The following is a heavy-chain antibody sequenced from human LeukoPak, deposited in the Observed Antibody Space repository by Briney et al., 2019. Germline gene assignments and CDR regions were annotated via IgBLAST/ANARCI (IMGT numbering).Heavy chain of an antibody. CDR2: ISSASGTI. CDR1: GFRFRSFE. J-gene: IGHJ6*02. Sequence: PGRSLRLSCAASGFRFRSFEMSWVRQAPGKGLECIAYISSASGTIYHADSVKGRFTISRDNANNSLYLQMNSLRAEDTATYYCARSTELSDPYFYYGMDVWGQGTTVTVSS. V-gene: IGHV3-48*03. CDR3: ARSTELSDPYFYYGMDV. D-gene: IGHD1-26*01.